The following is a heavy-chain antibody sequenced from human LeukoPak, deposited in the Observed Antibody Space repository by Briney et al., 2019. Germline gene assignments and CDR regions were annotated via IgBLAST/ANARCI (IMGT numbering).Heavy chain of an antibody. Sequence: SETLSLTCTVSGGSISSYYWSWIRQPPGKGLEWIGYIYTSGSTNYNPSLKSRVTISVDTSKNQSSLKLSSVTAADTAVYYCARRAYGDPCDYWGQGTLVTVSS. V-gene: IGHV4-4*09. J-gene: IGHJ4*02. CDR2: IYTSGST. CDR3: ARRAYGDPCDY. CDR1: GGSISSYY. D-gene: IGHD4-17*01.